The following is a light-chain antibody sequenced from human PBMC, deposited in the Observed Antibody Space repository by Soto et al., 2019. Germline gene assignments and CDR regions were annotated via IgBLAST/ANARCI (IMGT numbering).Light chain of an antibody. V-gene: IGKV4-1*01. J-gene: IGKJ2*01. Sequence: DIVMTQSPDSLAVSLGERATINCKSSQSVLYSSNNKNYLAWYQQKPGQPPKLLIYWASTRESGVPDRFSGGGSGTDFTLTISSLQAEDVAVYYCHQYSSSPNTFGQGTKLEIK. CDR2: WAS. CDR3: HQYSSSPNT. CDR1: QSVLYSSNNKNY.